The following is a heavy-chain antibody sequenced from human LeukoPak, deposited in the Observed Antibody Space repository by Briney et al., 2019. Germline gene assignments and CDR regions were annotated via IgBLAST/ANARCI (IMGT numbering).Heavy chain of an antibody. CDR1: GGSFSGYY. CDR3: ARLEYSSNYYMDV. V-gene: IGHV4-34*01. CDR2: INHSGST. Sequence: SETLSLTCAVYGGSFSGYYWSWIRQPPGKGLEWIGEINHSGSTNYNPSLKSRVTISVDTSKNQFSLKLSSVTAADTAVYYCARLEYSSNYYMDVWGKGTTVTVSS. J-gene: IGHJ6*03. D-gene: IGHD6-6*01.